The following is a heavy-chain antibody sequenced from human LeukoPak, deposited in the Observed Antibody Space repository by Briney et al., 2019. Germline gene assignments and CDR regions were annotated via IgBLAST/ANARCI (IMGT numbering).Heavy chain of an antibody. J-gene: IGHJ4*02. Sequence: ASVKVSCKASGYTFTGYWLHWVRQAPGQGLEWMGRINPNSGGTKYPQKFQGRVTMTRDTSINTAYMELSRLRSDDTAVYYCARDSVGASGIDYWGQGTLVTVSS. D-gene: IGHD2-15*01. CDR2: INPNSGGT. CDR1: GYTFTGYW. CDR3: ARDSVGASGIDY. V-gene: IGHV1-2*06.